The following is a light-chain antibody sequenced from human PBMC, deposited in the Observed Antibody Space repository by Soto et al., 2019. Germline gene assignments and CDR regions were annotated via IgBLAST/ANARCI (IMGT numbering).Light chain of an antibody. CDR2: AGS. V-gene: IGKV1-39*01. J-gene: IGKJ1*01. CDR1: QTIGIS. Sequence: IQLTQSPSSLSASVGDRVTITCRASQTIGISLYWYQQEPGKVPKLLIYAGSSLQGGVTSRFSGSGPGKEFTLSISSLLPEDFATYYCQQGYTTPLFGEGTKVEI. CDR3: QQGYTTPL.